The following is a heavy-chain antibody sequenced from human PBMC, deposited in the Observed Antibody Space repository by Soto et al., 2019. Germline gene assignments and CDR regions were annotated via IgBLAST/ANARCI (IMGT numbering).Heavy chain of an antibody. J-gene: IGHJ3*02. CDR1: GFTFSTYD. D-gene: IGHD2-2*01. CDR2: IGVADDT. Sequence: EVQLVESGGGLVQPGGSLRLSCAASGFTFSTYDMYWVRQGAGKGLECVSSIGVADDTYYAGSVKGRFTISRENAKNSLYLQMNSLTAGDTAVYYCARDRGYCTSTNCEQAFDIWGQGTMVTVSS. V-gene: IGHV3-13*04. CDR3: ARDRGYCTSTNCEQAFDI.